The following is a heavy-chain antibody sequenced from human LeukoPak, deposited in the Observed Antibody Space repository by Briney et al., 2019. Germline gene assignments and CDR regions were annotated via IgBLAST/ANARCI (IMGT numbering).Heavy chain of an antibody. J-gene: IGHJ6*02. D-gene: IGHD3-10*01. Sequence: GGSLRLSCAASGFTFSSYTMHWVRQAPGKGLEWVAVISYDGSNKYYADSVKGRFTIPRDNSKNTLYLQMNSLRAEDTAAYYCARGLHYYYYGMDVWGQGTTVTVSS. CDR3: ARGLHYYYYGMDV. V-gene: IGHV3-30-3*01. CDR2: ISYDGSNK. CDR1: GFTFSSYT.